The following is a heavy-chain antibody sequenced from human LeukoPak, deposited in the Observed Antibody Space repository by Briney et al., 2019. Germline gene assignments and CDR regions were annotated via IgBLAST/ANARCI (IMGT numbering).Heavy chain of an antibody. D-gene: IGHD3-16*01. CDR2: IYDSGST. CDR1: GYTISSGYY. J-gene: IGHJ6*03. V-gene: IGHV4-38-2*01. Sequence: SXTLSLTCAVSGYTISSGYYWGWIRRPPGKGLEWIGSIYDSGSTYYNPSVKSRVTISGDTCKNQMYLKLSSVTAADSAVYSCARVGGVGYYYYIYVWGKRTTVTVSS. CDR3: ARVGGVGYYYYIYV.